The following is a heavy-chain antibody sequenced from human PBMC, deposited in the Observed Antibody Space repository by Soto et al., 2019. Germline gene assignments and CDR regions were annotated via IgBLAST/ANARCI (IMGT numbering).Heavy chain of an antibody. D-gene: IGHD1-7*01. V-gene: IGHV1-46*01. Sequence: GASVKVSCKASGYTFTSYYMHWVRQAPGQGLEWMGIINPSGGSTSYAQKFQGRVTMTRDTSTSTVYMELSSLRSEDTAVYYCARRITGTTGRNWFDPWGQGTLVTVSS. J-gene: IGHJ5*02. CDR3: ARRITGTTGRNWFDP. CDR1: GYTFTSYY. CDR2: INPSGGST.